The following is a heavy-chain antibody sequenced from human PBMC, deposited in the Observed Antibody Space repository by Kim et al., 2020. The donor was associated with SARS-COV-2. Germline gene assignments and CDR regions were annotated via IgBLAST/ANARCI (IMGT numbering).Heavy chain of an antibody. D-gene: IGHD3-22*01. J-gene: IGHJ1*01. V-gene: IGHV3-74*01. Sequence: VKGRFTTSRDNAKNTLYLHMNSLRPEDTAVYYCARAGDYDRSGYYGFFHRWGQGALVTVSS. CDR3: ARAGDYDRSGYYGFFHR.